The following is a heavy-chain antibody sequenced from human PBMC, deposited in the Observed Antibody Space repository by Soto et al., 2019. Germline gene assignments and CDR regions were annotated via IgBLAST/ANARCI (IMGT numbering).Heavy chain of an antibody. CDR3: ARGSSGYISSWYYFDY. V-gene: IGHV3-23*01. D-gene: IGHD6-13*01. J-gene: IGHJ4*02. CDR1: GFTFTDYA. Sequence: LRLSCAACGFTFTDYALSWVRQAPGKGLEWVATISGIGGSTYLADSVKGRLSISRDNSKNTVSLLMNSLRAEDTAVYFCARGSSGYISSWYYFDYWGRGTLVTVSS. CDR2: ISGIGGST.